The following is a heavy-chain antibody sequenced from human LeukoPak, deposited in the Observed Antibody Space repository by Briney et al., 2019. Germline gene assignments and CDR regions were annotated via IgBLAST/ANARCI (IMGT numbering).Heavy chain of an antibody. D-gene: IGHD3-22*01. V-gene: IGHV3-66*01. J-gene: IGHJ4*02. CDR3: ARAYTQVVITTLDPM. CDR1: GFSVSNNY. CDR2: LSSAESA. Sequence: PGGSLRLSCAASGFSVSNNYMHWVRQAPEKGLEWVSVLSSAESADYADSVKGRFTSSRDNSKNTLYLQMNRLRVEDTAVYYCARAYTQVVITTLDPMGGQGTLVTVSS.